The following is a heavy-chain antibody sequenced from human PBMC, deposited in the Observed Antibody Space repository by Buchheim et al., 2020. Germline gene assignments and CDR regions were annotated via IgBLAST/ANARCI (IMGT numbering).Heavy chain of an antibody. Sequence: QVQLQESGPGLVKPSQTLSLTCTVSGGSISSGGYYWSWIRQHPGKGLEWIGYVSYRGTPYYNPSLRSRVIISTDTSDNYFSLKLSSVTAADTAVYFCARVHYGDNYLDRWGQGTL. CDR3: ARVHYGDNYLDR. CDR2: VSYRGTP. J-gene: IGHJ4*02. CDR1: GGSISSGGYY. D-gene: IGHD4-17*01. V-gene: IGHV4-31*03.